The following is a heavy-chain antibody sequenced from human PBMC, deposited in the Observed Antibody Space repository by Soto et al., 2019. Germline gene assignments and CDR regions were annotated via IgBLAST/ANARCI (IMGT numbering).Heavy chain of an antibody. D-gene: IGHD3-10*01. CDR1: GGTFSSYA. Sequence: SVKVSCKASGGTFSSYAISWVRQAPGQGLEWMGGIIPIFGTANYAQKFQGRVTITADESTSTAYMELSSLRSEDTAVYYCAREAAYYYGSGSYLGAGMDVWGQGTTVTVSS. V-gene: IGHV1-69*13. CDR2: IIPIFGTA. CDR3: AREAAYYYGSGSYLGAGMDV. J-gene: IGHJ6*02.